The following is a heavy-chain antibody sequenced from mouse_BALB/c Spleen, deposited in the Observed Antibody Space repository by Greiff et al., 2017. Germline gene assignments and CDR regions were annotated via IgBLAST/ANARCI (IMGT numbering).Heavy chain of an antibody. CDR1: GFTFSSYA. J-gene: IGHJ3*01. CDR3: AREDAFAY. CDR2: ISSGGST. Sequence: EVNVVESGGGLVKPGGSLKLSCAASGFTFSSYAMSWVRQTPEKRLEWVASISSGGSTYYPDSVKGRFTISRDNARNILYLQMSSLRSEDTAMYYCAREDAFAYWGQGTLVTVSA. V-gene: IGHV5-6-5*01.